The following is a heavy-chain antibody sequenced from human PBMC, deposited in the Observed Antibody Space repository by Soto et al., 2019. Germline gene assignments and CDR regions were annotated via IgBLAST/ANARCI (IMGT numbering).Heavy chain of an antibody. CDR3: ARDRAARPQIRYYYYGMDV. Sequence: QVQLQQWGAGLLKPSETLSLTCAVYGGSFSGYYWSWIRQPPGKGLGWIGEINHSGSTNYNPSLKSRVTISVDTSKNQFSLKLSSVTAADTAVYYCARDRAARPQIRYYYYGMDVWGQGTTVTVSS. J-gene: IGHJ6*02. CDR1: GGSFSGYY. V-gene: IGHV4-34*01. CDR2: INHSGST. D-gene: IGHD6-6*01.